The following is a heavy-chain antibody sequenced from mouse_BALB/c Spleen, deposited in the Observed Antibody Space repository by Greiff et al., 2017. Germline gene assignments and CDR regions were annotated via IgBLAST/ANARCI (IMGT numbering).Heavy chain of an antibody. CDR1: GYAFTNYF. Sequence: QVQLKQSGAELVRPGTSVKVSCKASGYAFTNYFIEWVKQRPGQGLEWIGVINPGSGGTNYNEKFKGKATLTADKSSSTAYMQLSSLTSDDSAVYFCARSYGSSPQYYFDYWGQGTTLTVSS. CDR2: INPGSGGT. J-gene: IGHJ2*01. CDR3: ARSYGSSPQYYFDY. V-gene: IGHV1-54*01. D-gene: IGHD1-1*01.